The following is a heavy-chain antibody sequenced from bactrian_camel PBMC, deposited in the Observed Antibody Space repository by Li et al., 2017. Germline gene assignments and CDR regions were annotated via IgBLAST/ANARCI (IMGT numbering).Heavy chain of an antibody. J-gene: IGHJ4*01. V-gene: IGHV3-3*01. D-gene: IGHD2*01. CDR2: ICPVTSIT. Sequence: QLVESGGESVQAGGSLRLSCAVHGYAVLGKALTWFRQAPGKEREGVATICPVTSITYYAGSVKGRFTISQDNPKSTVYLQMNGLKPEDTSMYYCAADSRTWSSCGALRPLDWTYRGQGTQVTVS. CDR3: AADSRTWSSCGALRPLDWTY. CDR1: GYAVLGKA.